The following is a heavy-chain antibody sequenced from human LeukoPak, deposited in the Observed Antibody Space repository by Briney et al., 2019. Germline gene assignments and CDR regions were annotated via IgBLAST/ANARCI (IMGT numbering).Heavy chain of an antibody. Sequence: GGSLRLSCAASGFTFSSYGMHWVRQAPGKGLEWVALISYDGSNKYYADSVKGRFTISRDNSKNTLYLQMNSLRAEDTAVYYCAKASLNTGAFDYWGQGTLVTVSS. J-gene: IGHJ4*02. V-gene: IGHV3-30*18. CDR1: GFTFSSYG. CDR3: AKASLNTGAFDY. D-gene: IGHD2-8*02. CDR2: ISYDGSNK.